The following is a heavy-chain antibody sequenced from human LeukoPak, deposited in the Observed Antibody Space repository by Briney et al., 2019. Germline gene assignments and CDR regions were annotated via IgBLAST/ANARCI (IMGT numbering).Heavy chain of an antibody. Sequence: GGSLRLSCAASGFTFSSYGMHWVRQAPGEGPEWVAFIRYDGSNKYYDSVKGRFTISRDNSKNTLYLQMNSLRAEDTAVYYCARRYCSGGSCYSIDYWGQGTLVTVSS. CDR2: IRYDGSNK. J-gene: IGHJ4*02. CDR1: GFTFSSYG. V-gene: IGHV3-30*02. D-gene: IGHD2-15*01. CDR3: ARRYCSGGSCYSIDY.